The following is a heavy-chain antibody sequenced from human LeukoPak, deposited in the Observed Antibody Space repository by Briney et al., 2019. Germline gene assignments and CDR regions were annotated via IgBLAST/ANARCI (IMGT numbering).Heavy chain of an antibody. V-gene: IGHV4-4*07. D-gene: IGHD1-26*01. CDR3: ARQGYTASYYFLDF. J-gene: IGHJ4*02. CDR2: IYATGST. CDR1: GDFIRSYW. Sequence: SETLSLTCDVSGDFIRSYWWGWVRRPAGKGLEWSGRIYATGSTKFNPSLKSRLTMSMDTSTNRISLNLTSVTAADTAIYFCARQGYTASYYFLDFWSQGMLVTVSS.